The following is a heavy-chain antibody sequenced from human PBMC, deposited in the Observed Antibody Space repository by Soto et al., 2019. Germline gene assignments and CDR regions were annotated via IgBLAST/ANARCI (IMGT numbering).Heavy chain of an antibody. D-gene: IGHD1-26*01. CDR2: IYYSGST. V-gene: IGHV4-59*01. CDR1: GGSISSYY. CDR3: ARDLGSGSYLRAWYFDL. Sequence: QVQLQESGPGLVKPSETLSLTCTVSGGSISSYYWSWIRQPPGKGLEWIGYIYYSGSTNYNPSLKRRVTLSVNTPKNQFTLKLSSVTAADTAVYYCARDLGSGSYLRAWYFDLWGRGTLVTVSS. J-gene: IGHJ2*01.